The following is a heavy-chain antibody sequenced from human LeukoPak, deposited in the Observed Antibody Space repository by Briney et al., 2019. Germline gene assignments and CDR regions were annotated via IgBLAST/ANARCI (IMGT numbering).Heavy chain of an antibody. Sequence: ASVKVSCKASGYTFTGYYMHWVRQAPGQGLEWMGWINPDSGGTNYAQKFQGRVTMTRDTSISTAYMELSRLRSDDTAVYYCATDPLYGGNSNDAFDIWGQGTMVTVSS. V-gene: IGHV1-2*02. J-gene: IGHJ3*02. D-gene: IGHD4-23*01. CDR2: INPDSGGT. CDR1: GYTFTGYY. CDR3: ATDPLYGGNSNDAFDI.